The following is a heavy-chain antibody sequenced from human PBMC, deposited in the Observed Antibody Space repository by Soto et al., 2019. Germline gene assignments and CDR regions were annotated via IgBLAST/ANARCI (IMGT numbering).Heavy chain of an antibody. CDR2: ISATGGGT. V-gene: IGHV3-23*01. Sequence: GGSLRLSCAASGFKFSNYAMSWIRQAPGKGLEWVSLISATGGGTYYADSVKGRFTISRDNSHNTLYLQVHSLTAEDTAVYYCAKDRRAGGNSAFYFDFWXQGAQVTVSS. D-gene: IGHD3-16*01. CDR3: AKDRRAGGNSAFYFDF. CDR1: GFKFSNYA. J-gene: IGHJ4*02.